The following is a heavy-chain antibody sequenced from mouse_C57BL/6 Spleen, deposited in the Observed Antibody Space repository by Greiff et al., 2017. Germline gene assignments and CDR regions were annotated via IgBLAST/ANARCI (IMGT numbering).Heavy chain of an antibody. D-gene: IGHD2-4*01. CDR3: ARQGDYDEAWFAY. Sequence: QVQLKESGPGLVAPSQSLSITCTVSGFSLTSYGVHWVRQPPGKGLEWLVVIWSDGSTTYNSALKTRLSISKENSKSQVFLKMNSLQTDDTAMYYCARQGDYDEAWFAYWGQGTLVTVSA. CDR2: IWSDGST. CDR1: GFSLTSYG. J-gene: IGHJ3*01. V-gene: IGHV2-6-1*01.